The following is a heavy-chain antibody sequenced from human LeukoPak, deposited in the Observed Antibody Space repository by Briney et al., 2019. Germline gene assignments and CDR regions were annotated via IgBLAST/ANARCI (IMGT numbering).Heavy chain of an antibody. V-gene: IGHV4-31*03. CDR1: GGSINSGGYY. CDR3: ARGYSNYGY. J-gene: IGHJ4*02. Sequence: SSETLSLTCTVSGGSINSGGYYWSWIRQHPGKGPEWIGYIYYSGSTYYNPSLKSRLTISVDTSKNQFSLKLSSVTAADTAVYYCARGYSNYGYWGQGTLVTVSS. D-gene: IGHD4-11*01. CDR2: IYYSGST.